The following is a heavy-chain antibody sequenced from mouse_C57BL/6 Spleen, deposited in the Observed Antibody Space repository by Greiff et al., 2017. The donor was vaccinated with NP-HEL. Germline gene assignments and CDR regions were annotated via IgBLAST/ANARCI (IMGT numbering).Heavy chain of an antibody. V-gene: IGHV1-82*01. CDR2: IYPGDGDT. D-gene: IGHD2-4*01. CDR1: GYAFSSSW. CDR3: ADDYDWYFDV. J-gene: IGHJ1*03. Sequence: QVQLKESGPELVKPGASVKISCKASGYAFSSSWMNWVKQRPGKGLEWIGRIYPGDGDTNYNGKFKGKATLTADKSSSTAYMQLSSLTSEDSAVYFCADDYDWYFDVWGTGTTVTVSS.